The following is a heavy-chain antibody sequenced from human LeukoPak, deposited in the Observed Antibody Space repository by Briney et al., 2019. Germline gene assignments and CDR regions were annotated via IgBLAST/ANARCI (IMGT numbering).Heavy chain of an antibody. J-gene: IGHJ4*02. D-gene: IGHD5-18*01. Sequence: PGGSLRLSCAASGFTFDDYGMSWVRQAPGKGLEWVSGINWNGGSTGYADSVKGRFTISRDNAKNSLYLQMNSLRAEDTALYYCARDHEGGGYRYGCYDYWGQGTLVTVSS. CDR3: ARDHEGGGYRYGCYDY. CDR2: INWNGGST. V-gene: IGHV3-20*04. CDR1: GFTFDDYG.